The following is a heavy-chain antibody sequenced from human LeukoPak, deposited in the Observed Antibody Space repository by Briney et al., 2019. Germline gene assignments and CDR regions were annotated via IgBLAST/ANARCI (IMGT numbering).Heavy chain of an antibody. J-gene: IGHJ3*02. D-gene: IGHD2-21*01. V-gene: IGHV4-34*01. CDR1: IGPFNGHY. Sequence: SETLSLTCAVYIGPFNGHYWSWIRHPPGKGLEWMEEINHSGSNNYNPSIKSLDTISVDTSKSPFSLKLSSMTAADTAVYYCARFALSHCGGDCYQSPLDAFDIWGQGTMVTVSS. CDR2: INHSGSN. CDR3: ARFALSHCGGDCYQSPLDAFDI.